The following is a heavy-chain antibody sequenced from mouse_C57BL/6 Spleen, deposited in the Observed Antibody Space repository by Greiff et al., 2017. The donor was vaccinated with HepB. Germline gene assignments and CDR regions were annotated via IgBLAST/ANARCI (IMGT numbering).Heavy chain of an antibody. J-gene: IGHJ3*01. CDR3: ARGLPGFAY. Sequence: EVKLQESGGGLVKPGGSLKLSCAASGFTFSDYGMHWVRQAPEKGLEWVAYISSGSSTIYYADTVKGRFTISRDNAKNTLFLQMTSLRSEDTAMYYCARGLPGFAYWGQGTLVTVSA. CDR1: GFTFSDYG. CDR2: ISSGSSTI. V-gene: IGHV5-17*01. D-gene: IGHD5-5*01.